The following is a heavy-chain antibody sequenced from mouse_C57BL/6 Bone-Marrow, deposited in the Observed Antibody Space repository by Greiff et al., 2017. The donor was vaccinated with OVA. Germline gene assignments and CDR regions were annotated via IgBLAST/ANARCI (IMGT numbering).Heavy chain of an antibody. CDR2: IDPENGGT. V-gene: IGHV14-4*01. D-gene: IGHD1-1*01. J-gene: IGHJ1*03. Sequence: VQLQQSGAELVRPGASVKLSCTASGFNITDDYMHWVKQRPEQGLEWIGWIDPENGGTEYASKFQGQAPITADTSSNTAYLRLRSLTSVETAGYYCAIRRFWYLDVGGTGTTVTVSS. CDR3: AIRRFWYLDV. CDR1: GFNITDDY.